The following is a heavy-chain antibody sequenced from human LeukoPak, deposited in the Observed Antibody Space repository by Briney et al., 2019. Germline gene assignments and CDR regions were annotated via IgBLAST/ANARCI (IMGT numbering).Heavy chain of an antibody. CDR2: IYTSGST. D-gene: IGHD2-2*02. CDR3: ARAGGYCSSTSCYTHVAFDI. CDR1: GGSISSGSYY. J-gene: IGHJ3*02. V-gene: IGHV4-61*02. Sequence: SQTLSLTCTVSGGSISSGSYYWSWIRQPAGKGLEWIGRIYTSGSTNYNPSLKSRVTISVDTSKNQFSLKLSSVTAADTAVYYCARAGGYCSSTSCYTHVAFDIWGQGTMVTVSS.